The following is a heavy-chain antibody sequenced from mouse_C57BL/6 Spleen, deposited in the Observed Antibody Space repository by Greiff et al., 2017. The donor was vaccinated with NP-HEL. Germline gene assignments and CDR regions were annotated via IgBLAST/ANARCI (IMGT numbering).Heavy chain of an antibody. CDR1: GYTFTDYY. Sequence: EVQLQQSGPELVKPGASVKISCKASGYTFTDYYMNWVKQSHGKSLEWIGDINPNNGGTSYNQKFKGKATLTVDKSSSTAYMELRSLTSEDSAVYYCARRGDGWFAYWGQGTLVTVSA. J-gene: IGHJ3*01. CDR2: INPNNGGT. V-gene: IGHV1-26*01. D-gene: IGHD2-3*01. CDR3: ARRGDGWFAY.